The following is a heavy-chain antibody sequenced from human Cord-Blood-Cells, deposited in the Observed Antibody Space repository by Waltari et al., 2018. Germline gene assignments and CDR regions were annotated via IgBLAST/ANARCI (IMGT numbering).Heavy chain of an antibody. J-gene: IGHJ4*02. CDR2: RNQRGST. CDR1: GGSFGGYY. CDR3: ARVQGIGYIYY. V-gene: IGHV4-34*01. Sequence: QVQLQQWGAGLLKPSETLSLTCAVYGGSFGGYYWSWIRQPPGKGLEWIGERNQRGSTNYNPPVKSRGTISEDTSKNQFALKRGTVTAADTAVYYFARVQGIGYIYYWGQGTLVTVSS. D-gene: IGHD3-10*01.